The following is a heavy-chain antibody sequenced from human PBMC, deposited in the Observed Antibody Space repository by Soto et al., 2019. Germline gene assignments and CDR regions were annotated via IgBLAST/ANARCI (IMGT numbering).Heavy chain of an antibody. J-gene: IGHJ6*02. Sequence: GGSLRLSGAASVFTVSSYSMNWVREAPGKGLEWVSSISSSSSYIYYADSVKGRFTISRDNAKNSLYLQMNSLRAEDTAVYYCARARVYCSGGSCYSYYYYGMDVWGQGTTVTVSS. CDR2: ISSSSSYI. D-gene: IGHD2-15*01. CDR1: VFTVSSYS. CDR3: ARARVYCSGGSCYSYYYYGMDV. V-gene: IGHV3-21*01.